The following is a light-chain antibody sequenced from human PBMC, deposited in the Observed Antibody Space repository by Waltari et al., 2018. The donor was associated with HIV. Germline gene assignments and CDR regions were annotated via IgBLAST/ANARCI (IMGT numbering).Light chain of an antibody. Sequence: QSALTRPPSASGSPGQSVTISCTGTSSDVGGYNYVSWYQQHPGNAPKLIIYEVTERPSGVPDRFSGSKSGNTASLTVSGLQAEDEADYYCSSYAGSNKLVFGGGTKLTVV. CDR3: SSYAGSNKLV. CDR2: EVT. V-gene: IGLV2-8*01. J-gene: IGLJ2*01. CDR1: SSDVGGYNY.